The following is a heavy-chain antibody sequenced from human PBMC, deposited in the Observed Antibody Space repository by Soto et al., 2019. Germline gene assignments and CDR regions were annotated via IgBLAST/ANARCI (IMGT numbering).Heavy chain of an antibody. CDR3: AKLHPSWGYFDY. CDR1: GFTFSSCA. CDR2: ISGSGVST. J-gene: IGHJ4*02. Sequence: GGSLRLSCAASGFTFSSCAMTWVRQAPGKGLEWVSAISGSGVSTYYADPVKGRFTISRDNSKNTLYLQMNSLRAEDTAVYYCAKLHPSWGYFDYWGQGTLVTVSS. D-gene: IGHD3-16*01. V-gene: IGHV3-23*01.